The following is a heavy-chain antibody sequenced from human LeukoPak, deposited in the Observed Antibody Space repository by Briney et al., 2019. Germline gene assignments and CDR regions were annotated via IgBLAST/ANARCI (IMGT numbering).Heavy chain of an antibody. CDR3: ARDPGYYDSSGYDY. J-gene: IGHJ4*02. CDR1: GGSISSGGYY. D-gene: IGHD3-22*01. CDR2: IYYSGST. V-gene: IGHV4-31*03. Sequence: SETLSLTCTVSGGSISSGGYYWSWIRQHPGKGLEWIGYIYYSGSTYYNPSLESRVTISVDTSKNQFSLKLSSVTAADTAVYYCARDPGYYDSSGYDYWGQGTLVTVSS.